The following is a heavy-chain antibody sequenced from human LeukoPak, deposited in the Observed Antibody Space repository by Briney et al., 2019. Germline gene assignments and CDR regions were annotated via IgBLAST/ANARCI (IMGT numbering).Heavy chain of an antibody. V-gene: IGHV3-7*01. D-gene: IGHD4-17*01. CDR3: ARLGARQMLEY. Sequence: GGSLRLSCAASEFTFSSYWMSWVRQAPGTGLEWVANIKQDGGQIYYLESVKGRFTVSRDNAKSSLYLQMNSLRAEDTAVYYCARLGARQMLEYWGQGTLVTVSS. CDR2: IKQDGGQI. CDR1: EFTFSSYW. J-gene: IGHJ4*02.